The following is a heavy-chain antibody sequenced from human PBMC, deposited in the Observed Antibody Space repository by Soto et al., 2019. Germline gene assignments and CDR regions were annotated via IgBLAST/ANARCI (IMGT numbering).Heavy chain of an antibody. CDR1: GFTFSSYA. V-gene: IGHV3-23*04. D-gene: IGHD1-1*01. J-gene: IGHJ5*02. CDR2: IGGRDGST. CDR3: TKEALTRTWFDP. Sequence: EVQLVESGGGLVQPGGSLRLSCAASGFTFSSYAMSWVRQAPGKGLEWVSAIGGRDGSTYYADSVKGRFTISRDNSENTLFLQMKSLRAEDTAVYYCTKEALTRTWFDPWGQGTLVTVSS.